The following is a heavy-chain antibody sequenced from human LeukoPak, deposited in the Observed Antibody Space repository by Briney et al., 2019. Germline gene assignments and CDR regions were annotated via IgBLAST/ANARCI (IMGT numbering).Heavy chain of an antibody. CDR2: ISSSGSTI. V-gene: IGHV3-48*03. Sequence: GGSLRLSCAASGFTFSSYEMNWVRQAPGKGLEWVSYISSSGSTIYYADSVKGRFTISRDNAKNSLQMNSLRAEDTAVYYYAELGITMIGGVWGKGTTVTISS. CDR1: GFTFSSYE. J-gene: IGHJ6*04. D-gene: IGHD3-10*02. CDR3: AELGITMIGGV.